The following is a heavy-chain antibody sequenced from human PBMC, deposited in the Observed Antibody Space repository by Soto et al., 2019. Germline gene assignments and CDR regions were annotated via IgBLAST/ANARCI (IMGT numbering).Heavy chain of an antibody. Sequence: EVQLVESGGGLVQPGRSLRLSCAASGFSFDDYAMHWVRQAPGRGLEWVSGITWSSGYIGYADSVEGRFTISKDNAKNSLYLKMNSLRPEDTAVYYCAKGTYDSSGYYTAPDYWGQGTLVTVSS. CDR3: AKGTYDSSGYYTAPDY. CDR1: GFSFDDYA. CDR2: ITWSSGYI. V-gene: IGHV3-9*01. D-gene: IGHD3-22*01. J-gene: IGHJ4*02.